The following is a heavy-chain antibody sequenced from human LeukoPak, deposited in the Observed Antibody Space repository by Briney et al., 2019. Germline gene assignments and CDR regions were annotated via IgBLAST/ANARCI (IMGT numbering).Heavy chain of an antibody. V-gene: IGHV3-21*01. Sequence: GGSLRLSCAASGFTFSSYSMNWVRQAPGKGLEWVSSISSSSSYIYYADSVKGRFTISRDNAKNSLYLQMNSLRDEDMAVYYCARGRGSDLYHLDYWGQGTLVTVSS. CDR2: ISSSSSYI. CDR3: ARGRGSDLYHLDY. J-gene: IGHJ4*02. CDR1: GFTFSSYS. D-gene: IGHD6-19*01.